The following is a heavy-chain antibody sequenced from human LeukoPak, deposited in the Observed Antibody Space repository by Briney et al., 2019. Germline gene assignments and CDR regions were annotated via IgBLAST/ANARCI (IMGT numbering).Heavy chain of an antibody. CDR2: ISSSGSTI. Sequence: GGSLRLSCAASGFTFSSYEMNWVRQAPGKGLEGVSYISSSGSTIYYADSVKGRFTISRDNAKNSLYLQMNSLRAEDTAVYYCARDEVGAIPRPFDYWGQGTLVTVSS. V-gene: IGHV3-48*03. CDR3: ARDEVGAIPRPFDY. J-gene: IGHJ4*02. CDR1: GFTFSSYE. D-gene: IGHD1-26*01.